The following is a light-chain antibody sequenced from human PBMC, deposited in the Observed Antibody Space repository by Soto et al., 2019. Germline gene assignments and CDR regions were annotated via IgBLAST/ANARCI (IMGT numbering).Light chain of an antibody. J-gene: IGKJ5*01. CDR2: DAS. V-gene: IGKV1-33*01. CDR1: QDISNY. Sequence: DIQMTQSPSSLSASVGDRGTITCQASQDISNYLNWYQQKPGKAPKLLIYDASNLETGVPSRFSGSGSGTDFTFTISSLQPEDIATYYCQHYDNLPRVTFGQGTRLESK. CDR3: QHYDNLPRVT.